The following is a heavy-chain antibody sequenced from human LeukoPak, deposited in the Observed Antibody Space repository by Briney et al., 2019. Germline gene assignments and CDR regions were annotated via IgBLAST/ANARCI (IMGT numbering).Heavy chain of an antibody. CDR3: TRYNNDHFDY. D-gene: IGHD1-14*01. CDR2: IAYDGSRA. CDR1: GFTFGGYG. Sequence: GGSLRLSCAGSGFTFGGYGMHWFRQTPGKGLEWVAVIAYDGSRAFYADSVKGRFTISRDNSKNTMSVQMDDLRAEDTAVNYCTRYNNDHFDYWAREPWSPSPQ. V-gene: IGHV3-33*01. J-gene: IGHJ4*02.